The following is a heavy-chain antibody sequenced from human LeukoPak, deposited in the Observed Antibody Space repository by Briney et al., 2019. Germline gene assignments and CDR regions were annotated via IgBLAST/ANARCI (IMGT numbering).Heavy chain of an antibody. CDR3: GRGITVAGRRSLYYSYCTDV. Sequence: SQTLSLTCPVSGGSISSGSYYWRWIRQPPGKGLEWIGEIIHSGSTNYNPSLKTRATITVATDKNQSSLKLSSVSAADTAVHCCGRGITVAGRRSLYYSYCTDVWGKGTTVTVSS. V-gene: IGHV4-39*07. J-gene: IGHJ6*03. CDR1: GGSISSGSYY. CDR2: IIHSGST. D-gene: IGHD6-19*01.